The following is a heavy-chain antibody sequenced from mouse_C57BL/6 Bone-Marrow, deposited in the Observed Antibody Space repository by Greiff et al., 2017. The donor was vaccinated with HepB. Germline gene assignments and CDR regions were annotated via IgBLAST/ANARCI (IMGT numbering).Heavy chain of an antibody. D-gene: IGHD2-1*01. V-gene: IGHV14-4*01. CDR3: TPFYYGNYVDY. Sequence: VQLQQSGAELVRPGASVKLSCTASGFNIKDDYMHWVKQRPEQGLEWIGWIDPENGDTEYASKFQGKATITAYTSSNTAYLQLSSLTSEDTAVYYCTPFYYGNYVDYWGQGTTLTVSS. J-gene: IGHJ2*01. CDR2: IDPENGDT. CDR1: GFNIKDDY.